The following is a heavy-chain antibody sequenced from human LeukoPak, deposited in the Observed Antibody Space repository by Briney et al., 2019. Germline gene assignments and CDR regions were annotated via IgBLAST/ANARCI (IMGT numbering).Heavy chain of an antibody. J-gene: IGHJ4*02. Sequence: GGSLRLSCAASRFTFSSYAMSWVRQAPGKGLEWVSGISGSGGSTDYADSVKGRFTISRDNSKNTLYLQMNSLRAEDTAVYYCARDSSSGWYGLFDYWGQGTLVTVSS. D-gene: IGHD6-19*01. CDR1: RFTFSSYA. CDR3: ARDSSSGWYGLFDY. V-gene: IGHV3-23*01. CDR2: ISGSGGST.